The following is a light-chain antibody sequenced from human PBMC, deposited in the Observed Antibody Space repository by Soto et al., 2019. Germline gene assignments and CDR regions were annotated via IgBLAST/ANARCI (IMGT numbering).Light chain of an antibody. J-gene: IGKJ4*01. CDR3: QQYNNWPPLT. CDR2: GAS. CDR1: ESVFSN. Sequence: ETVMTQSPATLSVSPGERATLSCRASESVFSNLAWYQLKPGQAPRLLFDGASTRAADVPARFSASGSGTEFTLTISSLQSEDFAVYYCQQYNNWPPLTFGGATQLEIK. V-gene: IGKV3-15*01.